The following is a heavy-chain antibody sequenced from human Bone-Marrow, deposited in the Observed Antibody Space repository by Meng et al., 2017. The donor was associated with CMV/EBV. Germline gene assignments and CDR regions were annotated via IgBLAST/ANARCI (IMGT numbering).Heavy chain of an antibody. J-gene: IGHJ5*02. CDR2: IRNDGSNK. CDR1: GFTFSNYG. CDR3: AKDHSPSTNYDFWSGYYRDNWSDP. V-gene: IGHV3-30*02. Sequence: GESLKISCAASGFTFSNYGMHWVRQAPGKGLEWVAFIRNDGSNKYADSVKGRFTISRANSKNTLYLQMNRLRTEDTAVYYCAKDHSPSTNYDFWSGYYRDNWSDPWGQRTLVTVSS. D-gene: IGHD3-3*01.